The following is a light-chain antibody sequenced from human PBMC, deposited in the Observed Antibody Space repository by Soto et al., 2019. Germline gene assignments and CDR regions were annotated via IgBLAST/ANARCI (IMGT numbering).Light chain of an antibody. Sequence: EIVLTQSPGTLSLSPGESTTLSCRASQSVGRNFLAWYQQKPGRAPRLLIHGASYRATGVPDRCSGSGSETDFTLTISRLEPEDFAVYYCHQYAASPLTFGGGTKVEIK. CDR3: HQYAASPLT. CDR1: QSVGRNF. CDR2: GAS. V-gene: IGKV3-20*01. J-gene: IGKJ4*01.